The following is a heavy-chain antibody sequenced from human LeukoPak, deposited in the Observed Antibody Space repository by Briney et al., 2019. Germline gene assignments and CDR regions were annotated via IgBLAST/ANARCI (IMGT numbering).Heavy chain of an antibody. J-gene: IGHJ4*02. CDR2: FDPEDGET. V-gene: IGHV1-24*01. CDR1: GYTLTELS. CDR3: ATVPDMVRGVTVFDY. Sequence: ASVKVSCKVSGYTLTELSMHWVRQAPGKGLEWMGGFDPEDGETIYAQKLQGRVTMTEDTSTDTAYMELSSLRSEDTAVYYCATVPDMVRGVTVFDYWGQGTLVTVSS. D-gene: IGHD3-10*01.